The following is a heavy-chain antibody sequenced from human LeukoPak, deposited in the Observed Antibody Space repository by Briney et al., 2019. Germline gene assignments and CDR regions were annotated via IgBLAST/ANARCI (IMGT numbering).Heavy chain of an antibody. CDR2: INSDGSST. D-gene: IGHD2-2*01. V-gene: IGHV3-74*01. CDR1: GFTFSSYW. J-gene: IGHJ6*02. CDR3: ARSYCSSTSCYFSDPYYYYGMDV. Sequence: PGGSLRLSCAASGFTFSSYWMHWVRQAPGKGLVWVSRINSDGSSTSYADSVKGRFTISRDNAKNTLYLQMNSLRAEDTAVYYCARSYCSSTSCYFSDPYYYYGMDVWGQGTTVTVSS.